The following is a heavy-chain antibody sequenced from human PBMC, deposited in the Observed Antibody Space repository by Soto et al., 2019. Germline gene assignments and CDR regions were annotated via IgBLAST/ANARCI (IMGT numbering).Heavy chain of an antibody. Sequence: QVQLVQSGAEVKKPGSSVKVSCKASGGTFSSYAISWVRQAPGQGLEWMGGIIPIFGTANYAQKFQGRVTITADESTSTAYIELSSLRSEDTAVYYCARSLFLSSSWPKIPFFDYWGQGTLVTVSS. J-gene: IGHJ4*02. CDR2: IIPIFGTA. V-gene: IGHV1-69*01. CDR3: ARSLFLSSSWPKIPFFDY. D-gene: IGHD6-13*01. CDR1: GGTFSSYA.